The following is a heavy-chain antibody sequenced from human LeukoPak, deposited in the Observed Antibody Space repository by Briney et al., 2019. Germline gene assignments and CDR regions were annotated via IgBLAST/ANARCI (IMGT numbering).Heavy chain of an antibody. CDR3: ARQYSNGWYEDY. V-gene: IGHV1-69*13. D-gene: IGHD6-13*01. J-gene: IGHJ4*02. CDR2: IIPIFGST. CDR1: GGTLSTYA. Sequence: ASVKVSCKASGGTLSTYAFTWVRQAPGQGLEWMGGIIPIFGSTNYVQKFQGRVTITADESTSTVYMELSSLRSEDTAVYYCARQYSNGWYEDYWGQGTLVTVSS.